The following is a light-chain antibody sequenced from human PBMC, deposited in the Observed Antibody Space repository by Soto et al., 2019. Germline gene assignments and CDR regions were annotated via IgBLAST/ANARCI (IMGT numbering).Light chain of an antibody. CDR1: SSDVGGYNF. CDR3: CSYAGSHFL. V-gene: IGLV2-11*01. J-gene: IGLJ2*01. CDR2: DVS. Sequence: QSALTQPRSVSGSPGQSVTISCTGTSSDVGGYNFVSWYQQHPGKAPKLMIYDVSQRPSGVPDRFSGSKSGNTASLTISGLQDEDEADYYCCSYAGSHFLFVGGTKLTVL.